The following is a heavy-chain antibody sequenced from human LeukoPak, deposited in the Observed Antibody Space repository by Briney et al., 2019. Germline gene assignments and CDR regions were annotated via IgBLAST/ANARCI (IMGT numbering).Heavy chain of an antibody. D-gene: IGHD1-26*01. Sequence: GGSLRLSCAASGLTFSSYAMSWVRQAPGSGLEWVSTISGNGVSTHYADSVKDRFTISRDNSKNMLYLQMNSLRAEDTAVYYCAWKLPSFDYWGQGTLVTVSS. J-gene: IGHJ4*02. CDR2: ISGNGVST. V-gene: IGHV3-23*01. CDR1: GLTFSSYA. CDR3: AWKLPSFDY.